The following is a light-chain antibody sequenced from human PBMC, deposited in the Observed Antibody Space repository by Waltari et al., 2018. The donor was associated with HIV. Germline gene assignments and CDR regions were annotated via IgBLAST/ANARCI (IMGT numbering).Light chain of an antibody. CDR2: GAS. V-gene: IGKV3-20*01. CDR3: QQYADSPRT. CDR1: QSVSSGS. J-gene: IGKJ1*01. Sequence: EIELMQSPGTLSLSPGERAIFSCRASQSVSSGSLSWYQQKPGQALRLLIYGASNRATGIPDRFSGSGSGKDFTLTISRLDPEDFAVYFCQQYADSPRTFGQGTKLEIK.